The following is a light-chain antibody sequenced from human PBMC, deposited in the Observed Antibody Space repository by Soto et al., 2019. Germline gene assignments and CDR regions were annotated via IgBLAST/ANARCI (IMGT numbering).Light chain of an antibody. J-gene: IGKJ1*01. CDR1: QSVSSRY. CDR3: QQYGSPPWT. V-gene: IGKV3-20*01. Sequence: EIVLTQSPGTLSLSPGERATLSCRASQSVSSRYLGWYQQRFGQAPRLLIYGASSRATGIPDRFSGSGSGTDFTLTICSLEPEDFAVYYCQQYGSPPWTFGQGTKVEIK. CDR2: GAS.